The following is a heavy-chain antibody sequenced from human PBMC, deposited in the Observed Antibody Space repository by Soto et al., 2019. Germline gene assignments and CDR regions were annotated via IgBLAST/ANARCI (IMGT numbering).Heavy chain of an antibody. CDR2: ISGSGDRT. CDR1: GLTFSAYP. V-gene: IGHV3-23*01. CDR3: PFGWGGGHEGY. J-gene: IGHJ4*02. Sequence: EVQKLESGGGLVQPGGSLRLSCAASGLTFSAYPMSWVRQAPGKGLEWVSSISGSGDRTYYADSVKGRFTISRDNYKHTLYLQMNSLRVENTAVYFCPFGWGGGHEGYWGQGTLVTVSS. D-gene: IGHD5-12*01.